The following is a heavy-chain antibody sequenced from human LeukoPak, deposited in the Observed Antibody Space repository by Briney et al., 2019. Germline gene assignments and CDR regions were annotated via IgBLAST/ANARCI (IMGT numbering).Heavy chain of an antibody. Sequence: SETLSLTCTVSGGSLSSYYWSWLRQPPGKGLEWIGYIYYSGSTNYNPSLKSRVTISVDTSKNQFSLKLSSVTAADTAVYYCAREVPAAPYFDYWGQGTLVTVSS. CDR3: AREVPAAPYFDY. V-gene: IGHV4-59*01. J-gene: IGHJ4*02. CDR2: IYYSGST. D-gene: IGHD2-2*01. CDR1: GGSLSSYY.